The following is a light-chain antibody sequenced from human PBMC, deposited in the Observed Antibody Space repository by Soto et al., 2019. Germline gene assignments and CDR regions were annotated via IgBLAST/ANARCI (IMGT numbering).Light chain of an antibody. V-gene: IGKV3-15*01. CDR1: QSVRKN. CDR3: QQYNNWPPNT. CDR2: GTS. Sequence: EVVFTQSPATLSLSPGERATLSCRASQSVRKNLAWYQQKPGQAPRLLIYGTSNRATGIPDRISGSRSGTEFTLTISSLQSEDFAVYYCQQYNNWPPNTFGQGTRLEIK. J-gene: IGKJ5*01.